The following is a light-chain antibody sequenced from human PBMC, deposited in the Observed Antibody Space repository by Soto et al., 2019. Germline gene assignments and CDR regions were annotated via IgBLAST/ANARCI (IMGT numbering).Light chain of an antibody. Sequence: EFVLTQSPGTLSLSPGERATLSCRARQTVRNNYLAWYQQKPGQAPRLLIYDASSRATGIPGRFSGSGSGTDFTLTISSLEPEDFAVYYCQQRSNWPPALSFGGGTKVDIK. J-gene: IGKJ4*01. CDR2: DAS. CDR3: QQRSNWPPALS. V-gene: IGKV3D-20*02. CDR1: QTVRNNY.